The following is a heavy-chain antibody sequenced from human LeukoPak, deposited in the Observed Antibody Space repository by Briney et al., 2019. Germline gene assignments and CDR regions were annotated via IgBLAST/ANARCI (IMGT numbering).Heavy chain of an antibody. J-gene: IGHJ6*03. CDR1: GFIFSHHG. CDR2: IRADAVTT. V-gene: IGHV3-48*04. CDR3: ARDATTEPGTVYMDV. Sequence: GGSLRLSCATSGFIFSHHGMNWVRQAPGKGVEWVSGIRADAVTTYYADSVKGRFTISRDNAKNSLYLQMNSLRAEDTALYFCARDATTEPGTVYMDVWGKGTTVTISS. D-gene: IGHD6-13*01.